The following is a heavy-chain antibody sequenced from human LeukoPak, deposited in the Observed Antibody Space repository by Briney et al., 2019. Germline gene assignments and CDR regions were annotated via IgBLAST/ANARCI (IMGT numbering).Heavy chain of an antibody. CDR3: ARGDDYKSTLFDY. D-gene: IGHD5-12*01. CDR1: GASISRYF. Sequence: SETLSLTCTVSGASISRYFWNWIRQPPGKELEWIGYISSGGSTNYNPSLMSRVTISIDTSKNQFSLKLTSATAADTAIYYCARGDDYKSTLFDYWGQGTLVTVSS. CDR2: ISSGGST. V-gene: IGHV4-59*01. J-gene: IGHJ4*02.